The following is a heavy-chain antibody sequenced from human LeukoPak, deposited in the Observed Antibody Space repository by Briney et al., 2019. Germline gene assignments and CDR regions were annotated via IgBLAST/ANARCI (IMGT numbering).Heavy chain of an antibody. Sequence: PGRSLRLSCAAAGFTFSSYTTHWVRQAPGKGLEWVAVISYDGSNKYYADSVKGRFTISRDNSKNTLYLQMNSLRAEDTAVYYCARGVFSGSYIFDYWGQGTLVTVSS. D-gene: IGHD1-26*01. J-gene: IGHJ4*02. V-gene: IGHV3-30-3*01. CDR2: ISYDGSNK. CDR3: ARGVFSGSYIFDY. CDR1: GFTFSSYT.